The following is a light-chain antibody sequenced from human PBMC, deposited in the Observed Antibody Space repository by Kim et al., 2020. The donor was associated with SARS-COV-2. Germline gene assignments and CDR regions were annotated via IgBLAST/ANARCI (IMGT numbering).Light chain of an antibody. CDR1: QANTYY. CDR2: DAS. Sequence: SASVGDRVTITCQACQANTYYVNWDQQKPGKAPKILIYDASNLETGVPSRFSGSGSGTDFSFTITSLQSEDIGTYYCQQYDTLPYTFGQGTKLQI. CDR3: QQYDTLPYT. V-gene: IGKV1-33*01. J-gene: IGKJ2*01.